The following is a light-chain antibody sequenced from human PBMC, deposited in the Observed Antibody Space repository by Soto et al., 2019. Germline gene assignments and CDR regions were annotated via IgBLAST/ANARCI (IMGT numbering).Light chain of an antibody. CDR1: GIGSKS. CDR2: DDS. J-gene: IGLJ2*01. Sequence: YELTQPPSVSAAPGRTASINCGANGIGSKSVHWYQQKPGQAPVVVISDDSDRPSGIPERFSASNSGNTATLTISRVEAGDEADYYCQVWNSRTDHVVFGGGTKVTVL. V-gene: IGLV3-21*02. CDR3: QVWNSRTDHVV.